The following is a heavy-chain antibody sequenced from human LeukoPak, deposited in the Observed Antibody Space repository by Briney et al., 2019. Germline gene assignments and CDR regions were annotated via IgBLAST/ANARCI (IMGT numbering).Heavy chain of an antibody. CDR3: ARRVGLGWFDS. J-gene: IGHJ5*01. Sequence: PSETLSLTCTVSGGSISGHSWSWIRQPPGKGLEWIGIIYYSGSTNYNPSLKSRVTVSVDTSKNHFSLKLSSVTAADTAVYYCARRVGLGWFDSWGQGTLVTVSS. CDR1: GGSISGHS. CDR2: IYYSGST. V-gene: IGHV4-59*08.